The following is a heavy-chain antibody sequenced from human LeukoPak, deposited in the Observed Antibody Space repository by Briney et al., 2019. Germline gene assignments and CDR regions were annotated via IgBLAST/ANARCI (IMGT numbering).Heavy chain of an antibody. Sequence: ASVKVSCKASGYTFTSYGISWVRQAPGQGLEWMGWISAYNGNTNYAQKLQGRVTMTTDTSTSTAYMELRSLRSDDTAVYYCARDYRYCSSTSCPKDYWGQGTLVTVSS. CDR1: GYTFTSYG. CDR2: ISAYNGNT. D-gene: IGHD2-2*01. V-gene: IGHV1-18*01. J-gene: IGHJ4*02. CDR3: ARDYRYCSSTSCPKDY.